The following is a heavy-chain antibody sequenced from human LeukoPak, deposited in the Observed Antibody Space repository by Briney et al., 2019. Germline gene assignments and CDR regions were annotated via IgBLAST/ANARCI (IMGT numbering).Heavy chain of an antibody. J-gene: IGHJ6*02. CDR2: IYYSGST. CDR1: GGSISSYH. CDR3: ARDRRDYYDSSGYSYYYGMDV. V-gene: IGHV4-59*01. D-gene: IGHD3-22*01. Sequence: SETLSLTCTVSGGSISSYHWSWIRQPPGKGLEWIGYIYYSGSTNYNPSLKSRVTISVDTSKNQFSLKLSSVTAADTAVYYCARDRRDYYDSSGYSYYYGMDVWGQGTTVTVSS.